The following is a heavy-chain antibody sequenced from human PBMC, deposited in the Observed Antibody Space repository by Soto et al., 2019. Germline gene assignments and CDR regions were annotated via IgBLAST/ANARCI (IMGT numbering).Heavy chain of an antibody. CDR3: ARDHYYGSGIDY. D-gene: IGHD3-10*01. V-gene: IGHV3-48*03. CDR2: ISSSGSTI. J-gene: IGHJ4*02. CDR1: GFTFSSYE. Sequence: EVQLVESGGGLVQPGGSLRLSCAASGFTFSSYEMNWVRQAPGKGLEWVSYISSSGSTIYYADSVKGRFTISRDNAKNSLYLQMNSLRAEDTAVYYCARDHYYGSGIDYWGQGTLVTVSS.